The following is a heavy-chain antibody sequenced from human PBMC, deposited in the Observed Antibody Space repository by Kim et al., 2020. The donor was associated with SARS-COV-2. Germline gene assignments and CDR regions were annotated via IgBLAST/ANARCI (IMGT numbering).Heavy chain of an antibody. CDR3: ARNYSSTALLVNLGSRPFDY. D-gene: IGHD6-19*01. J-gene: IGHJ4*02. CDR2: IFPGDSYT. Sequence: GESLKISCKASGYTFTNYWIAWVRQMPGKGLEWMGIIFPGDSYTRYSPSLQGQVTISADKSITTAYLQWSSLKASDTVIYYCARNYSSTALLVNLGSRPFDYWGQGTLVTVSS. V-gene: IGHV5-51*01. CDR1: GYTFTNYW.